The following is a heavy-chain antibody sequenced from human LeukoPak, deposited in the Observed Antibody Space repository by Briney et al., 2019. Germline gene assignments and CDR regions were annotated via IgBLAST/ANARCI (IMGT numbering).Heavy chain of an antibody. CDR1: GGTFSSYA. J-gene: IGHJ4*02. D-gene: IGHD1-26*01. Sequence: GASVKVSCKASGGTFSSYAISWVRQAPGQGLEWMGGIIPIFGTANYAQKFQGRVTITADESTSTAYMELSSLRSEDTAVYYCARVVVGATTGPMESDHDYWGQGTLVTVSS. CDR3: ARVVVGATTGPMESDHDY. V-gene: IGHV1-69*13. CDR2: IIPIFGTA.